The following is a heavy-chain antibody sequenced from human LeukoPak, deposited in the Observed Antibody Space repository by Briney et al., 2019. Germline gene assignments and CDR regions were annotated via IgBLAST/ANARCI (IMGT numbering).Heavy chain of an antibody. CDR2: ISYDGSNK. CDR3: ASIVVVVAATGDFGDY. D-gene: IGHD2-15*01. V-gene: IGHV3-30*03. Sequence: PGRSLRLSCAASGFTFSSYGMHWVRQAPGKGLEWVAVISYDGSNKYYADSVKGRFTISRDNSKNTLYLQMNSLRAEDTAVYYCASIVVVVAATGDFGDYWGQGTLVTVSS. CDR1: GFTFSSYG. J-gene: IGHJ4*02.